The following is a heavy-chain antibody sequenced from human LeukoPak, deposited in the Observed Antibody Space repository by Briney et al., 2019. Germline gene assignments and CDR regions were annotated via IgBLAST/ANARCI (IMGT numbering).Heavy chain of an antibody. CDR3: AKERCSTSCYLFDS. V-gene: IGHV3-53*01. J-gene: IGHJ4*02. D-gene: IGHD2-2*01. Sequence: GGSLRLSCIVSGFTVSNNYMSWVRQAPGKGLEWVSVIYTAGETYYADSVKGRFTISRDISKNTVYLQMNSLRAQDTAVYYCAKERCSTSCYLFDSWGQGTLVTVSS. CDR1: GFTVSNNY. CDR2: IYTAGET.